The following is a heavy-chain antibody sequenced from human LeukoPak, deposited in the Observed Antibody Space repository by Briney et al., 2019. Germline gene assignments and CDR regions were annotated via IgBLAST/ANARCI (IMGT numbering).Heavy chain of an antibody. CDR1: GFTVSSNY. J-gene: IGHJ3*02. CDR3: AKGPDEWELRDAFDI. CDR2: ISGSGGST. Sequence: PGGSLRLSCAASGFTVSSNYMSWVRRAPGKGLEWVSAISGSGGSTYYADSVKGRFTISRDNSKNTLYLQMNSLRAEDTAVYYCAKGPDEWELRDAFDIWGQGTMVTVSS. V-gene: IGHV3-23*01. D-gene: IGHD1-26*01.